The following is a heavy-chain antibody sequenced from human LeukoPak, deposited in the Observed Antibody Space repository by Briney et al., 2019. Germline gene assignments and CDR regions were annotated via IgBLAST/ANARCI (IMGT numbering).Heavy chain of an antibody. Sequence: PGGSLRLSCAASGFTFSGYAMAWVRQAPGKGLEWVSVIGGSGDTTRYADSVKGRFTISRDKSKTTLFLQTNSLRVEDTAVYYCASKFGESYYYYYGLDVWGQGTTVTVSS. CDR3: ASKFGESYYYYYGLDV. CDR2: IGGSGDTT. CDR1: GFTFSGYA. D-gene: IGHD3-10*01. J-gene: IGHJ6*02. V-gene: IGHV3-23*01.